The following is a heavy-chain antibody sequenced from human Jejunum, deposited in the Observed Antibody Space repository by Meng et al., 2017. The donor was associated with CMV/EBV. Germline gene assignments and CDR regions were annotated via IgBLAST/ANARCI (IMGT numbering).Heavy chain of an antibody. CDR3: ARRKYDSGDYFHHAFDI. Sequence: TVSANSMSWVRQAPGNGLEWVSIIYSGGNTYYADSVKGRFTISRDNSKNTLYLQMNSLRIEDTAVYSCARRKYDSGDYFHHAFDIWGQGTMVTVSS. CDR1: TVSANS. CDR2: IYSGGNT. D-gene: IGHD3-22*01. J-gene: IGHJ3*02. V-gene: IGHV3-66*02.